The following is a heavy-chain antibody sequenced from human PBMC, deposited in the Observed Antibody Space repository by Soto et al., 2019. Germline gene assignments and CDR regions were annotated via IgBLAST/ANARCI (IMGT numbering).Heavy chain of an antibody. Sequence: ETLSLTCTVSGGSISSYYWSWIRQPPGKGLEWIGYIYYSGSTNYNPSLKSRVTISVDTSKNQFSLKLSSVTAADTAVYYCARTQPRLHYFDYWGQGTLVTVSS. CDR1: GGSISSYY. CDR2: IYYSGST. V-gene: IGHV4-59*01. CDR3: ARTQPRLHYFDY. J-gene: IGHJ4*02. D-gene: IGHD2-2*01.